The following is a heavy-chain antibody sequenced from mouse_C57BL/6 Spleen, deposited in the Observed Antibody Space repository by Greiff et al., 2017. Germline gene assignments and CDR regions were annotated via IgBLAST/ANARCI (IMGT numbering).Heavy chain of an antibody. CDR1: GFTFSSYT. D-gene: IGHD1-1*01. CDR3: ARHSDGSISFDY. CDR2: ISGGGGNT. V-gene: IGHV5-9*01. J-gene: IGHJ2*01. Sequence: EVQRLESGGGLVKPGGSLKLSCAASGFTFSSYTMSWVRQTPEKRLEWVATISGGGGNTYYPDSVKGRFTISRDNAKNTMYQQMRSLRSEDTALYYCARHSDGSISFDYWGQGTTLTVSS.